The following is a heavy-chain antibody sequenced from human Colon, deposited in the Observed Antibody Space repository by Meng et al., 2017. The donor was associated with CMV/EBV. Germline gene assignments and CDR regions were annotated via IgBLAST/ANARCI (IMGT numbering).Heavy chain of an antibody. CDR3: ARGPYGSGSYRFEF. J-gene: IGHJ4*02. CDR1: GYVFSAYD. V-gene: IGHV1-8*01. Sequence: VKVSCKASGYVFSAYDIHWVRQATGQGLEWMGWMNPDSGATVYVQKFQGRVTMTRDTSRSTAFIELGSLRSEDTAVYFCARGPYGSGSYRFEFWGQGTQVTVSS. D-gene: IGHD3-10*01. CDR2: MNPDSGAT.